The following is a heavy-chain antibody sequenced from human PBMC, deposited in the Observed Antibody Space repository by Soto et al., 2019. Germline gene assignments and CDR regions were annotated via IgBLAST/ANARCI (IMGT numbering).Heavy chain of an antibody. CDR1: GGTFSSYT. D-gene: IGHD4-17*01. Sequence: QVQLVQSGAEVKKPGSSVKVSCKASGGTFSSYTISWVRQAPGQGLEWMGRIIPILGIANYAQKFQGRVTITADKSTSTAYMELSSLRSEDTAVYYCARDSTVTTFDAFDIWGPGTMVTVSS. CDR3: ARDSTVTTFDAFDI. V-gene: IGHV1-69*08. CDR2: IIPILGIA. J-gene: IGHJ3*02.